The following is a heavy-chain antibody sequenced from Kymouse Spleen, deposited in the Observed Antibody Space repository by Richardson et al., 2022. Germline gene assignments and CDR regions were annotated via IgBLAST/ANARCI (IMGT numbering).Heavy chain of an antibody. J-gene: IGHJ6*02. D-gene: IGHD1-1*01,IGHD1-20*01,IGHD1-7*01. Sequence: QVQLVESGGGVVQPGRSLRLSCAASGFTFSSYGMHWVRQAPGKGLEWVAVISYDGSNKYYADSVKGRFTISRDNSKNTLYLQMNSLRAEDTAVYYCAKDRELDSQGYYYGMDVWGQGTTVTVSS. CDR2: ISYDGSNK. CDR3: AKDRELDSQGYYYGMDV. V-gene: IGHV3-30*18. CDR1: GFTFSSYG.